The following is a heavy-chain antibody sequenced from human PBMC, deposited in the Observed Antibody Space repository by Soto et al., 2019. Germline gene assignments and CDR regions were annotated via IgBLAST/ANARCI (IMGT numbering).Heavy chain of an antibody. Sequence: GGSLRLSCAASGFTFSSYAMSWVRQAPGKGLEWVSAISGSGGSTYYADSVKGRFTISRDNSKNTLYLQMNSLRAEDTAAYYCAKEGAPAYSNYPGYWGQGTLVTVSS. CDR3: AKEGAPAYSNYPGY. CDR1: GFTFSSYA. CDR2: ISGSGGST. J-gene: IGHJ4*02. D-gene: IGHD4-4*01. V-gene: IGHV3-23*01.